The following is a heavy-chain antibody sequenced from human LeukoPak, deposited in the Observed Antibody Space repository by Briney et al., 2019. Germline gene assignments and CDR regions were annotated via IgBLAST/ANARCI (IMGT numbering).Heavy chain of an antibody. V-gene: IGHV1-69*13. Sequence: SVKVSCKASGGTFSSYAISWVRQAPGQGLERMGGIIPIFGTANYAQKFQGRVTITADESTSTAYMELSRLRSDDTAVYYCARSRAYSSSWHNWFDPWGQGTLVTVSS. J-gene: IGHJ5*02. CDR3: ARSRAYSSSWHNWFDP. CDR2: IIPIFGTA. D-gene: IGHD6-13*01. CDR1: GGTFSSYA.